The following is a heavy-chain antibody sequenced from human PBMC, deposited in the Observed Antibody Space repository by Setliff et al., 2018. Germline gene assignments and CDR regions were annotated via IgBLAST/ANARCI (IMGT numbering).Heavy chain of an antibody. CDR1: GYSISSGYY. V-gene: IGHV4-38-2*02. D-gene: IGHD4-17*01. CDR3: ARDPLTTNRRRAFDI. CDR2: IYHSGST. Sequence: SETLSLTCAVSGYSISSGYYWGWIRQPPGKGLEWIGSIYHSGSTYYNPSLKSRVTISVDTSKNQFSLKLSSVTAADTAVYYCARDPLTTNRRRAFDIWGQGTMVTV. J-gene: IGHJ3*02.